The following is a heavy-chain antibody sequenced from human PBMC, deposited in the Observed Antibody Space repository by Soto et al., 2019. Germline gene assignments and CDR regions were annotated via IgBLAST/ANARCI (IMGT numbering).Heavy chain of an antibody. D-gene: IGHD3-16*01. V-gene: IGHV3-23*01. J-gene: IGHJ4*02. CDR3: AAVMGSDYDYVWGSLSFDH. Sequence: VQLLQSGGGLVQPGGSLRLSCEASGFIFATTAMGWDRQPPGKGLEWVSTISGSGVRTYYADPEKGRFTISRGNSKNTLFLQIDGLRADDTAVYFCAAVMGSDYDYVWGSLSFDHWGEGALVTVST. CDR1: GFIFATTA. CDR2: ISGSGVRT.